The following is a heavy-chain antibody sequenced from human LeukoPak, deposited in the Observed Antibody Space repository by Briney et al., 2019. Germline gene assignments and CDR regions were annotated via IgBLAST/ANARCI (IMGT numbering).Heavy chain of an antibody. CDR2: IRYDGSNK. Sequence: QSGGSLRLSCAASGFTFSSYGMHWVRRAPGKGLEWVAFIRYDGSNKYYADSVKGRFTISRDNSKNTLYLQMNSLRAEDTAVYYCAKDLFLYYDRPTDAFDIWGQGTVVTVSS. CDR3: AKDLFLYYDRPTDAFDI. D-gene: IGHD3-22*01. CDR1: GFTFSSYG. J-gene: IGHJ3*02. V-gene: IGHV3-30*02.